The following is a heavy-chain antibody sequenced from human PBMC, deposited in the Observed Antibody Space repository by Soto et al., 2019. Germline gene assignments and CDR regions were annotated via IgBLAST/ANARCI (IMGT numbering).Heavy chain of an antibody. J-gene: IGHJ5*02. V-gene: IGHV1-3*01. Sequence: ASVKVSCKASGYTFTSYAMHWVRQAPGQRLEWMGWINAGNGNTKYSQKFQGRVTMTTDTSTSTAYMELSSLRSDDTAVYYCARDYYDSSGYSNWFDPWGQGTLVTVSS. D-gene: IGHD3-22*01. CDR1: GYTFTSYA. CDR2: INAGNGNT. CDR3: ARDYYDSSGYSNWFDP.